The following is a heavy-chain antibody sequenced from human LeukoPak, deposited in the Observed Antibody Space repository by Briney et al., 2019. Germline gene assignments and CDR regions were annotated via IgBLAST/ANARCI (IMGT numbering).Heavy chain of an antibody. V-gene: IGHV3-21*01. CDR1: GFTFSNYG. CDR3: AREAVAGTGWY. Sequence: PGGSLRLSCAASGFTFSNYGMNWVRQAPGKGLEWVSSISSSSSYIYYADSVKGRFTISRDNAKNSLYLQMNSLRADDTAVYYCAREAVAGTGWYWGQGTLVTVSS. CDR2: ISSSSSYI. J-gene: IGHJ4*02. D-gene: IGHD6-19*01.